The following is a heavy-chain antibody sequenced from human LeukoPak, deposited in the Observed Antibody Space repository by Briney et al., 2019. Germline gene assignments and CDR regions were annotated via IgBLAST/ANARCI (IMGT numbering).Heavy chain of an antibody. CDR1: GYTFTSYG. Sequence: GASVKVSCKASGYTFTSYGISWVRQAPGQGLEWMGWISAYNGNTNYAQKLQGRVTMTTDTSTSTAYMELRSLRSDDTAVYYCARQPTAWYSGSYYEEYYFDYWGQGTLVTVSS. J-gene: IGHJ4*02. CDR3: ARQPTAWYSGSYYEEYYFDY. V-gene: IGHV1-18*01. D-gene: IGHD1-26*01. CDR2: ISAYNGNT.